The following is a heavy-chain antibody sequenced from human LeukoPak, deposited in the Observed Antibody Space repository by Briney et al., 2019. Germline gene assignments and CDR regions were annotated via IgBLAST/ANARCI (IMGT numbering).Heavy chain of an antibody. D-gene: IGHD3-22*01. J-gene: IGHJ6*02. CDR2: IDPSDSYT. CDR1: GYSFTTYW. V-gene: IGHV5-10-1*01. Sequence: GESLKISCQGSGYSFTTYWISWVRQMPGKGLEWMGMIDPSDSYTNYSPSFEGHVTISTDKSISTAYLQWSSLKAADTAMYYCTRLGVSSGFAILRIFYGMDVWGQGTTVTVSS. CDR3: TRLGVSSGFAILRIFYGMDV.